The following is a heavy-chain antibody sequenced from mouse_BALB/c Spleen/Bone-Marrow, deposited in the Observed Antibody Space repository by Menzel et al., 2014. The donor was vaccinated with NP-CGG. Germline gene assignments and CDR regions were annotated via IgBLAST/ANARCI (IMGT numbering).Heavy chain of an antibody. CDR2: IRNKANGYTT. J-gene: IGHJ2*01. CDR1: GFTFTDYY. Sequence: EVQLVESGGGLVQPGGSLRLSCATSGFTFTDYYMNWVRQPPGKALEWLGFIRNKANGYTTGYSASVKGRFTISRDNSQSILYLQMNTLRAEDSATYYCARDMGGLLFDYWGQGTTLAVSS. CDR3: ARDMGGLLFDY. V-gene: IGHV7-3*02. D-gene: IGHD2-3*01.